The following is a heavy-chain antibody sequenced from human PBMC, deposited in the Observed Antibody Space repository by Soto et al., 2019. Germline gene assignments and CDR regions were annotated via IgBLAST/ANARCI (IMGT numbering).Heavy chain of an antibody. D-gene: IGHD2-15*01. Sequence: EVQLVESGGGLVQPGGSLRLSCAVAGFTFSSNDMNWVRQAPGKGLAWVSYISSSSSPIYYADSVRGRFTISRDNAKKSMYQHMNSLRFEETAVYYCARTNRILEAFDIWGQVPMVTVSS. V-gene: IGHV3-48*01. J-gene: IGHJ3*02. CDR3: ARTNRILEAFDI. CDR1: GFTFSSND. CDR2: ISSSSSPI.